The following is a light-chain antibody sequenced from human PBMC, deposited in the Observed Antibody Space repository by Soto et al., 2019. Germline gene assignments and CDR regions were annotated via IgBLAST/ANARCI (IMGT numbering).Light chain of an antibody. CDR1: QSISSY. V-gene: IGKV1-39*01. CDR2: AAS. CDR3: QQSYSTPYT. Sequence: DIQMTQSPSSLSASVGARVTITCRASQSISSYLNWYQQKPGKAPKLLVYAASSLQSGVPSRFSGSGSGTEFTPTISSLQPEDFATCYCQQSYSTPYTFGQGTKLEIK. J-gene: IGKJ2*01.